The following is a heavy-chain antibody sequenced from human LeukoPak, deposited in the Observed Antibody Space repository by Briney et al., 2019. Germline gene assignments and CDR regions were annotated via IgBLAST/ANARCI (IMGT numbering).Heavy chain of an antibody. CDR3: ARIYSGYDGRRHAFDI. D-gene: IGHD5-12*01. V-gene: IGHV1-18*04. CDR2: ISAYNGNT. CDR1: GYTFTGYY. J-gene: IGHJ3*02. Sequence: ASVKVSCKASGYTFTGYYMHWVRQAPGQGLEWMGWISAYNGNTNYAQKLQGRVTMTTDTSTSTAYMELRSLRSDDTAVYYCARIYSGYDGRRHAFDIWGQGTMVTVSS.